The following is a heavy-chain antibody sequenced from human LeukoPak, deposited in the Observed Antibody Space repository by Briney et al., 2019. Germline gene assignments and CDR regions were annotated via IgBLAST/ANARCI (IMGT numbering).Heavy chain of an antibody. CDR1: GYTFTGYY. CDR2: INPNSGGT. CDR3: ARVYYYDSSGYYPAEYFQH. J-gene: IGHJ1*01. V-gene: IGHV1-2*02. Sequence: ASVKVSCKASGYTFTGYYMHWVRQAPGHGLEWMRWINPNSGGTNYAQKFQGRVTMTRDTSISTAYMELSRLRSDDTAVYYCARVYYYDSSGYYPAEYFQHWGQGTLVTVSS. D-gene: IGHD3-22*01.